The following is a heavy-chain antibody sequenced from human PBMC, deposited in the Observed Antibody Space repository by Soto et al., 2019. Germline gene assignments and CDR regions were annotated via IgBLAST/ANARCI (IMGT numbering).Heavy chain of an antibody. J-gene: IGHJ3*02. V-gene: IGHV1-18*01. CDR2: ISPYTGNT. D-gene: IGHD5-12*01. CDR3: ARDQTKWLTDAFDI. CDR1: GYTFISYG. Sequence: HVQLVQSGAEVKKPGASLKVSCKASGYTFISYGVSGVRQAPGQGLEWLGWISPYTGNTNYAQKFQGRITMTTDTSTRTAYMDLRSLRTDDTAVYYCARDQTKWLTDAFDIWGQGTMVVVSS.